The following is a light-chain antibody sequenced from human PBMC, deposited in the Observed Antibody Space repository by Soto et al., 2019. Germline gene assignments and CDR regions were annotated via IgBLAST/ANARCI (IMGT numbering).Light chain of an antibody. CDR1: QSVSSN. J-gene: IGKJ5*01. CDR3: QQYNNWPPLT. Sequence: EIVMTQSPATLSVSPGERASLSFRASQSVSSNLAWYQQKPGQAPRLLIYGASTRATGIPARFSGSGSGTEFTLTISSLQSEDFAVYYCQQYNNWPPLTFGQGTRLEI. V-gene: IGKV3-15*01. CDR2: GAS.